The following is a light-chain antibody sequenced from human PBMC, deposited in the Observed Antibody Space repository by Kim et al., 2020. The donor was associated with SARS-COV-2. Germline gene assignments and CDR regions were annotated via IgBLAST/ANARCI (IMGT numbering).Light chain of an antibody. J-gene: IGKJ2*01. Sequence: DIQMTQSPASLSASVGDRITITCLASQSIGTYLHWYQQKPGKAPNILIYGATSLESGVPFRFRGSGSGTDFTLTITSLQLEDLGTYYCQQSFIPPYTFGQGTKLEI. CDR2: GAT. V-gene: IGKV1-39*01. CDR1: QSIGTY. CDR3: QQSFIPPYT.